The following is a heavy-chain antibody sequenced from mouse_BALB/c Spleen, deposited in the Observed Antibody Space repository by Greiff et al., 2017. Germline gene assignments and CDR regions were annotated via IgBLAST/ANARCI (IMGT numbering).Heavy chain of an antibody. CDR1: GFTFSSYA. J-gene: IGHJ2*01. CDR2: ISSGGSYT. D-gene: IGHD2-1*01. V-gene: IGHV5-9-4*01. Sequence: EVKLVESGGGLVKPGGSLKLSCAASGFTFSSYAMSWVRQSPKKRLEWVAEISSGGSYTYYPDTVTGRFTISRDNAKNTLYLEMSSLRSEDTAMYYCARDQGNYYFDYWGQGTTLTVSS. CDR3: ARDQGNYYFDY.